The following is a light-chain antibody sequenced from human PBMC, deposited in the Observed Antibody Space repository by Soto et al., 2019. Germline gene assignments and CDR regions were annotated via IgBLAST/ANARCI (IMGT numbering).Light chain of an antibody. J-gene: IGKJ2*01. CDR1: QSVSSSS. CDR3: QQYGDSPT. Sequence: EIVLTQSPGTLSLSPGERATLSCRASQSVSSSSLAWYQQKPGQAPRLLLYGASSRATGIPDRFSGSGSGTEFPLTISRLDPEDFAVYYCQQYGDSPTFGQGTKLEIK. CDR2: GAS. V-gene: IGKV3-20*01.